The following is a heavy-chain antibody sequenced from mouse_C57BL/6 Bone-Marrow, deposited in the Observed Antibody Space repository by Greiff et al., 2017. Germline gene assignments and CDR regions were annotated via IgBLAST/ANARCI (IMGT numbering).Heavy chain of an antibody. CDR1: GFTFSSYG. V-gene: IGHV5-6*01. CDR3: ERNNYYGSSCPYYAMDY. J-gene: IGHJ4*01. Sequence: EVKLVESGGDLVKPGGSLKLSCAASGFTFSSYGMTWVRLTPVKRLEWVATISSGGSYTYSPDRVKGRFTISSDNAKNTLYLQMSGLKSEDTAMYYYERNNYYGSSCPYYAMDYWGQGTSVTVSS. D-gene: IGHD1-1*01. CDR2: ISSGGSYT.